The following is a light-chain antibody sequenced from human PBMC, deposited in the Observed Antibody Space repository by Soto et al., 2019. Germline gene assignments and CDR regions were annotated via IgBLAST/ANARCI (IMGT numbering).Light chain of an antibody. CDR3: YQYNVSSGT. V-gene: IGKV1-5*03. CDR1: QSISSW. J-gene: IGKJ1*01. CDR2: KAS. Sequence: DIQMTQSPSTLSASVGDRVTVTCRASQSISSWLAWYQQEAGKAPKLLIYKASTLERGVPSRFSGSGSGTEFTLPISSRQADDFATYYCYQYNVSSGTFGRGTRVDIK.